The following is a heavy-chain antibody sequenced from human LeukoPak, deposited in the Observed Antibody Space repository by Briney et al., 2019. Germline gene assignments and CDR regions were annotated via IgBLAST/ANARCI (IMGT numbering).Heavy chain of an antibody. J-gene: IGHJ4*02. CDR1: AYSFTTYW. Sequence: GESLKISCKGSAYSFTTYWIGWVRQMPGKGLEWMGIIYPGDSDTRYSPSFQGQVTISADKSISTAYLQWSSLKASDIAMYYCARPAGPYGSGSYYVDYWGQGTLVTVSS. D-gene: IGHD3-10*01. CDR2: IYPGDSDT. V-gene: IGHV5-51*01. CDR3: ARPAGPYGSGSYYVDY.